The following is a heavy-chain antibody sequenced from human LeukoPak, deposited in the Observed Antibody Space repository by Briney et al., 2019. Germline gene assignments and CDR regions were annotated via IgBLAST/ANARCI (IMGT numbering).Heavy chain of an antibody. V-gene: IGHV3-74*03. J-gene: IGHJ4*02. D-gene: IGHD3-22*01. CDR2: ISPDGSTT. CDR1: GFTFSRYW. Sequence: GGSLRLSCAASGFTFSRYWMHWVRQAPGKGLMWVSRISPDGSTTLYADSVKGRFTVSRDNSKNTLYLQMNSLRAEDTAVYYCAKDFRMIVNDYWGQGTLVTVSS. CDR3: AKDFRMIVNDY.